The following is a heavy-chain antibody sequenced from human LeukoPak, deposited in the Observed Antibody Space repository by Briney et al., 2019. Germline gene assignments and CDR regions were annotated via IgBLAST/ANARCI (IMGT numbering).Heavy chain of an antibody. J-gene: IGHJ4*02. D-gene: IGHD6-19*01. CDR3: ARGRSPATYSSGSSIDY. CDR1: GGSFSGYY. CDR2: INHSGST. Sequence: SETLSLTCAVYGGSFSGYYWSWIRQPPGKGLEWIGEINHSGSTNYNPSLKSRVTISVDTSKNQFSLKLSPVTAADTAVYYCARGRSPATYSSGSSIDYWGQGTLVTVSS. V-gene: IGHV4-34*01.